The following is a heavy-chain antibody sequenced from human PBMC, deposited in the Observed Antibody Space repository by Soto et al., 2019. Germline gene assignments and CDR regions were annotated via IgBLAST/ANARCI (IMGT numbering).Heavy chain of an antibody. Sequence: GGSLRLSCAASGFTFSSYGMHWVRQAPGKGLEWVAVISYDGSNKYYADSVKGRFTISRDNSKNTLYLQMNSLRAEDTAVYYCAKDSGSPLDYWGQGTLVTVSS. V-gene: IGHV3-30*18. D-gene: IGHD1-26*01. CDR1: GFTFSSYG. CDR2: ISYDGSNK. CDR3: AKDSGSPLDY. J-gene: IGHJ4*02.